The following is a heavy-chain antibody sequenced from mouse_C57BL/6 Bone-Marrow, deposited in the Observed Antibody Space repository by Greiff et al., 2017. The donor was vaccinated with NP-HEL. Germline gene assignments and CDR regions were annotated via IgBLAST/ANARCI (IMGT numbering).Heavy chain of an antibody. CDR3: ARLMDWYFDV. V-gene: IGHV5-15*01. CDR1: GFTFSDYG. CDR2: ISNLAYSI. D-gene: IGHD1-1*02. Sequence: EVMLVESGGGLVQPGGSLKLSCAASGFTFSDYGMAWVRQAPRKGLEWVAIISNLAYSIYYADTVKGRFTISRENAKNTLYLEMSSLRSDDTAMYYCARLMDWYFDVWGTGTTVTVAS. J-gene: IGHJ1*03.